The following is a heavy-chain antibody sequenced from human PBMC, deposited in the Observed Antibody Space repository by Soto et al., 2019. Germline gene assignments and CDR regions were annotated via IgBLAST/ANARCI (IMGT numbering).Heavy chain of an antibody. CDR1: GYIFTGYH. CDR3: ARDVLGTRGFDEMDI. J-gene: IGHJ6*02. V-gene: IGHV1-2*02. Sequence: DSVKVSCKASGYIFTGYHIHWVRQAPGRGLEWMGWINPNSGDTEYAQNFQGRVTMTRDTSFNLVYMEMSGLMSDDTAVYYCARDVLGTRGFDEMDIWGQGLTVTVSS. D-gene: IGHD2-8*01. CDR2: INPNSGDT.